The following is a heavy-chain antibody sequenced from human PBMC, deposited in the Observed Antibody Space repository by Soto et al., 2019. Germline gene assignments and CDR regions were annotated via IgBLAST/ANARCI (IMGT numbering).Heavy chain of an antibody. Sequence: SETLSLTWTVRGGPITSNFWSWVRQSPGKGLEWLGYASFSATTHYLPALQSPLTMSVDTSKYQFSLKLSSLSAQDTAVYSCAILLAGYSRGWYCFGSWGQGTPVTVSS. CDR1: GGPITSNF. V-gene: IGHV4-59*01. J-gene: IGHJ4*02. CDR3: AILLAGYSRGWYCFGS. D-gene: IGHD6-19*01. CDR2: ASFSATT.